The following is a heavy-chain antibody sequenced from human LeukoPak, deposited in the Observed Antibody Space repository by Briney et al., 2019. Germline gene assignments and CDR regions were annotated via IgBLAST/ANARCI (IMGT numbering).Heavy chain of an antibody. CDR3: AKAGGSYLGAYYFDY. CDR1: GFTFSSYA. CDR2: ISGSGGST. D-gene: IGHD1-26*01. J-gene: IGHJ4*02. V-gene: IGHV3-23*01. Sequence: GSLRLSCAASGFTFSSYAMSWVRQAPGKGLEWVSAISGSGGSTYYADSVKGRFTISRDNSKNTLYLQMNSLRAEDTAVYYCAKAGGSYLGAYYFDYWGQGTLVTVSS.